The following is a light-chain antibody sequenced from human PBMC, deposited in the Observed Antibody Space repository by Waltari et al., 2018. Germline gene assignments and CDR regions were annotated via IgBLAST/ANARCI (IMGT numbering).Light chain of an antibody. CDR3: SSYAGSNNRV. J-gene: IGLJ3*02. CDR2: DVS. Sequence: QSALTQPPSASGSPGQSVTISCTGTSSDVGNYKYVSWYQQHPGKAPKLMIYDVSQRPSGVPARFSGSKSGNTASLTVSGLQAEDEADYYCSSYAGSNNRVFGGGTKLTVL. CDR1: SSDVGNYKY. V-gene: IGLV2-8*01.